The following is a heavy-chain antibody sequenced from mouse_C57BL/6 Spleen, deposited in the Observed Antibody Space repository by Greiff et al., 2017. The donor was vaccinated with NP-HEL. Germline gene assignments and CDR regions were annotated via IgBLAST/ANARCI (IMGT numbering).Heavy chain of an antibody. CDR3: ARRGYSPHYAMDY. Sequence: QVQLKQPGAELVMPGASVKLSCKASGYTFTSYWMHWVKQRPGQGLEWIGEIDPSDSYTNYNQKFKGKSTLTVDKSSSTAYMQLSSLTSEDSAVYYCARRGYSPHYAMDYWGQGTSVTVSS. V-gene: IGHV1-69*01. CDR1: GYTFTSYW. CDR2: IDPSDSYT. J-gene: IGHJ4*01. D-gene: IGHD2-12*01.